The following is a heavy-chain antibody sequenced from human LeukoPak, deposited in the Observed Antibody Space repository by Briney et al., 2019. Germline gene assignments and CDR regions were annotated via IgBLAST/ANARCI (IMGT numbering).Heavy chain of an antibody. Sequence: GGSLRLSCAASGFTFSSYAMSWVRQAPGKGLEWVSATSGSGGSTYYADSVKGRFTISRDNSKDTLFLQMHSLRPGDTAVYYCVREDTPATANYWGQGTLVTISS. V-gene: IGHV3-23*01. CDR1: GFTFSSYA. CDR2: TSGSGGST. J-gene: IGHJ4*02. D-gene: IGHD2-21*02. CDR3: VREDTPATANY.